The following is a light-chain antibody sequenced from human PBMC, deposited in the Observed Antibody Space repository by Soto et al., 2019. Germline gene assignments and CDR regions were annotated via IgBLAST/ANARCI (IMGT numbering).Light chain of an antibody. Sequence: DIVMTQSPDSLAVSLGERGTINCKSSQSVLYSSNNKNYLAWYQQKPGQPPKLLIYWASTRESGVPDRFSGSGSGTDFTLTISSLQAEDVAVYYCQLYYSTPYTFGQGTKLEIK. V-gene: IGKV4-1*01. CDR3: QLYYSTPYT. CDR1: QSVLYSSNNKNY. J-gene: IGKJ2*01. CDR2: WAS.